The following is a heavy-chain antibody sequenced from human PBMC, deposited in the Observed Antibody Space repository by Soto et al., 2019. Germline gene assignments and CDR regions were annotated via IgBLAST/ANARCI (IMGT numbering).Heavy chain of an antibody. D-gene: IGHD2-2*03. Sequence: SETLSLTCTVSGGSISSSSYYWGWIRQPPGKGLEWIGSIYYSGSTYYIPSLKSRVTISVDTSKNQFSLKLSSVTAADTAVYYCARLGGYCSSTSCYALTNYYYYYMDVWGKGTTVTVSS. V-gene: IGHV4-39*01. J-gene: IGHJ6*03. CDR1: GGSISSSSYY. CDR3: ARLGGYCSSTSCYALTNYYYYYMDV. CDR2: IYYSGST.